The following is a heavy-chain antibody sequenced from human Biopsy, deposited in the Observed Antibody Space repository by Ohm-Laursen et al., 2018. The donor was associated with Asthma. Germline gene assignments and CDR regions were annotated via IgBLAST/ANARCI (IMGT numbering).Heavy chain of an antibody. D-gene: IGHD7-27*01. CDR2: INPNSGGT. Sequence: SVKVSCKTSGYTFIGYHIHWVRQAPGHGLEWMGRINPNSGGTNYAQKFQGRVTMTSDTSISTAYMELSRLRSDDTALYYCARGQKSPGDRWFDPWGQGTLVTVSS. CDR1: GYTFIGYH. V-gene: IGHV1-2*06. J-gene: IGHJ5*02. CDR3: ARGQKSPGDRWFDP.